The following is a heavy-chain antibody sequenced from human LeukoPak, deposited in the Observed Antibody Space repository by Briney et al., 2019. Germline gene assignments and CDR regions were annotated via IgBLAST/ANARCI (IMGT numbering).Heavy chain of an antibody. V-gene: IGHV3-23*01. J-gene: IGHJ6*03. CDR1: VFTFSSHA. CDR2: ISGRGANT. Sequence: GGSLRLSCAASVFTFSSHAMSLVRHAPGKGRACVSAISGRGANTYYAYSVKGRFTTSRDNTKNTLYLQMTSLRAEDTAIYYCVKDMEYYYDSSDYSPYYSYYMDVWGKGTTVTVSS. D-gene: IGHD3-22*01. CDR3: VKDMEYYYDSSDYSPYYSYYMDV.